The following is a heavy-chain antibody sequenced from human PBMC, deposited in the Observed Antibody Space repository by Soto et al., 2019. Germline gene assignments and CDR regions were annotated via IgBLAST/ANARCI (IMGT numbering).Heavy chain of an antibody. V-gene: IGHV1-18*01. CDR2: ISAYNGNT. D-gene: IGHD3-9*01. CDR1: GYTFTSYG. CDR3: ARGGVLRYFAWLPETQYYFDY. Sequence: QVQLVQSGAEVKKPGASVKVSCKASGYTFTSYGISWVRQAPGQGLEWMGWISAYNGNTNYAQKLQGRVTMTTDTSTSTAYMELRSLRSDDTAGYYCARGGVLRYFAWLPETQYYFDYWGQGTLVTVSS. J-gene: IGHJ4*02.